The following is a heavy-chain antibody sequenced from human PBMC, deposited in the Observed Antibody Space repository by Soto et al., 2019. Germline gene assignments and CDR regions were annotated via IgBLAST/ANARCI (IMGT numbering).Heavy chain of an antibody. Sequence: SETLSPTCTVSGGSISSYYWSWIRQPPGKGLEWIGYIYYSGSTNYNPSLKSRVTISVDTSKNQFSLKLSSVTAADTAVYYCARRGYDFWSGYYYWFYPWGQGTLVTVSS. CDR1: GGSISSYY. J-gene: IGHJ5*02. CDR2: IYYSGST. D-gene: IGHD3-3*01. CDR3: ARRGYDFWSGYYYWFYP. V-gene: IGHV4-59*08.